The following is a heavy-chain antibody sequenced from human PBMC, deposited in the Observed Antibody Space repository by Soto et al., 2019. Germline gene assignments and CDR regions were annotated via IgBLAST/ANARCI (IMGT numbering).Heavy chain of an antibody. V-gene: IGHV4-34*01. J-gene: IGHJ1*01. CDR2: INHSGST. Sequence: SETLSLTCAVYGGSFSGYYWSWIRQPPGKGLEWIGEINHSGSTNYNPSLKSRVTISVDTSKNQFSLKLSSVTAADTAVYYFARVRITMVRGVIITAKYFQHWGQGTLVTVSS. D-gene: IGHD3-10*01. CDR1: GGSFSGYY. CDR3: ARVRITMVRGVIITAKYFQH.